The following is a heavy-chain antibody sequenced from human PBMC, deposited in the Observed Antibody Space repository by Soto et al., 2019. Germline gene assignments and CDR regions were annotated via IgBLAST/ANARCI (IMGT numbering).Heavy chain of an antibody. CDR1: GFSFSSYA. CDR3: ARGKSTSVWSLPDY. D-gene: IGHD6-19*01. V-gene: IGHV3-30-3*01. J-gene: IGHJ4*02. CDR2: ISYDGSSK. Sequence: QVQLVESGGGVVQPGTSLRLSCAASGFSFSSYAIHWVRQAPAKGLEWVAVISYDGSSKYYADSVKGRFTISRDNSKHTLSVQMNFLRAEDTAVYYCARGKSTSVWSLPDYWGQGTLVTVSS.